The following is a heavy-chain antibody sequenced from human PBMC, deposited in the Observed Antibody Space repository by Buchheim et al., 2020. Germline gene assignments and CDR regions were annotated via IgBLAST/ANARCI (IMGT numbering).Heavy chain of an antibody. CDR1: GFNVSSNY. D-gene: IGHD2-15*01. CDR2: IYRGGST. Sequence: EVQLVESGGGLVQPGGSLRLSCAASGFNVSSNYMNWVRQAPGKGPEWVSVIYRGGSTHFTDSVKGRFTISRDNSKNTLYLQLNSLRAEDTAVYYCARGTMGAAACDSWGQGTL. CDR3: ARGTMGAAACDS. V-gene: IGHV3-66*01. J-gene: IGHJ4*02.